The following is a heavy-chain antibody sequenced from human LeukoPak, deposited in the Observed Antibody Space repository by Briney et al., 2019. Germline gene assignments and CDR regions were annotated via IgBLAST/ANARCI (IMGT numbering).Heavy chain of an antibody. CDR2: ISYDGSNK. V-gene: IGHV3-30-3*01. CDR3: ARGLRFPYEYYFDY. CDR1: GFTFSSYA. J-gene: IGHJ4*02. Sequence: PGGSLRLSCAASGFTFSSYAMHWVRQAPGKGLEWVAVISYDGSNKYYADSVKGRFTISRDNSKNTLYLQMNSLRAEDTAVYYCARGLRFPYEYYFDYWGQGTLVTVSS. D-gene: IGHD3-3*01.